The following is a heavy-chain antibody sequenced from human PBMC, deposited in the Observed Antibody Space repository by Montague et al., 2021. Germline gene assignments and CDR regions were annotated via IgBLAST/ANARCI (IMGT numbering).Heavy chain of an antibody. CDR3: APKIAAHKARDVFSV. J-gene: IGHJ3*01. CDR1: GFSLATSGVG. Sequence: PALVKPTQTLTLTCTFSGFSLATSGVGVAWLRQPPGKALEWLALIFWDDDKRYSPSLKSRLTITKDTTKNQVVLTLTNMDPVDTATYFCAPKIAAHKARDVFSVWGQGTVVTVSA. V-gene: IGHV2-5*02. CDR2: IFWDDDK. D-gene: IGHD6-13*01.